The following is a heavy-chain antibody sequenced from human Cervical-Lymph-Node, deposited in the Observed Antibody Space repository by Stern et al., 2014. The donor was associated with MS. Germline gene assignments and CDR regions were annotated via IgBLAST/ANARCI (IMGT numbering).Heavy chain of an antibody. Sequence: VQLVQSGPEVKRPGESLKISCQASGYTFTSYWIGWVRQMPGKGLEWIAIIFPGGSDTRYSPSFQGQVTISADKSSSTAYLQWKNLKASDTAIYYCARQRYFDYWGQGTLVTVSS. V-gene: IGHV5-51*01. J-gene: IGHJ4*02. CDR2: IFPGGSDT. CDR1: GYTFTSYW. CDR3: ARQRYFDY.